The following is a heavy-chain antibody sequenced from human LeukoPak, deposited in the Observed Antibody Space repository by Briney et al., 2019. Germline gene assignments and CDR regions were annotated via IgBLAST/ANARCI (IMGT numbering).Heavy chain of an antibody. CDR3: ASPLAASGLRAFDI. CDR2: IYDSGIS. V-gene: IGHV4-39*01. CDR1: GGSISSSSYH. D-gene: IGHD6-25*01. Sequence: SETLSLTCSVSGGSISSSSYHWGWIRQPPGKGLEWIGNIYDSGISYYNPSLKSRVTISIDTSKTQFSLKLSSVTAADTAVYYCASPLAASGLRAFDIWGQGTMVTVSS. J-gene: IGHJ3*02.